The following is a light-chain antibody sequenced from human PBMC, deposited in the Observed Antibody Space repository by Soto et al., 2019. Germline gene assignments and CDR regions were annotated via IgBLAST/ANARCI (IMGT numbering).Light chain of an antibody. V-gene: IGLV2-14*01. CDR3: RSYTSSSTDV. Sequence: QSALTQPASVSGSPGQSITISCTGTSSDVGGYNYVSWYQQHPGRAPKLMIYDVSIRPSGVSNRFSGSKSGNTASLTISGLQAEDEADYYCRSYTSSSTDVFGTGTKVTVL. CDR2: DVS. J-gene: IGLJ1*01. CDR1: SSDVGGYNY.